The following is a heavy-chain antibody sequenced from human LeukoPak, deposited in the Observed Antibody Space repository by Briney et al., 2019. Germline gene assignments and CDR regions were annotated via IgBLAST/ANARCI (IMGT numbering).Heavy chain of an antibody. J-gene: IGHJ4*02. Sequence: PGGSLRLSCAASGFTFSRYWMHRVRQAPGKGLVWVSRIKSDGSSTSYADSVKGRFTISRDNAKNTLYLQMKSLRAEDTAVYYCAREEMATIDYWGQGTLVTVSS. CDR2: IKSDGSST. D-gene: IGHD5-24*01. V-gene: IGHV3-74*01. CDR1: GFTFSRYW. CDR3: AREEMATIDY.